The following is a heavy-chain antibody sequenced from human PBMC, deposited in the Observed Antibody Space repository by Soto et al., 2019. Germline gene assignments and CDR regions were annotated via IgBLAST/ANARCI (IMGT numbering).Heavy chain of an antibody. J-gene: IGHJ6*02. Sequence: QVQLVESGGGLVKPGGSLRLSCAASGFTFSDYFMNWMRQAPGKGLEWVAYISTTGGTIYYADSVKGRFTISRDNAKNSLYLKMNSLRAEDRAVYYWAREACSGGICYRYGMDVWGQGTAVTVSS. CDR3: AREACSGGICYRYGMDV. CDR1: GFTFSDYF. CDR2: ISTTGGTI. V-gene: IGHV3-11*01. D-gene: IGHD2-15*01.